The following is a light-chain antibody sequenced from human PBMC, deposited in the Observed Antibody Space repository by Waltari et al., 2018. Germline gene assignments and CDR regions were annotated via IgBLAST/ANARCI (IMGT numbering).Light chain of an antibody. CDR1: ISDVGGYNR. CDR2: EVT. Sequence: QSALTPPPSVSGSPGQSVPISCTGTISDVGGYNRVSWYQKPPGTAPKLMIYEVTYRPSGVPDRFSGSKSGNTASLTISGLQAEDEADYYCTSYTSSGTLLFGGGTKLTVV. J-gene: IGLJ2*01. V-gene: IGLV2-18*02. CDR3: TSYTSSGTLL.